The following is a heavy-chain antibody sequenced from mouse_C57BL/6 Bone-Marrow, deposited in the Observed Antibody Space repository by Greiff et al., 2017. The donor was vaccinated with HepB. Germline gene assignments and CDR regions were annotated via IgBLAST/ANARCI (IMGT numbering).Heavy chain of an antibody. D-gene: IGHD1-1*01. CDR1: GFTFSSYA. J-gene: IGHJ2*01. CDR2: ISDGGSYT. CDR3: ARDPYYYFDY. Sequence: EVKVVESGGGLVKPGGSLKLSCAASGFTFSSYAMSWVRQTPEKRLEWVATISDGGSYTYYPDNVKGRFTISRDHAKNNLYLQMSHLKSEDTAMYYCARDPYYYFDYWGQGTTLTVSS. V-gene: IGHV5-4*01.